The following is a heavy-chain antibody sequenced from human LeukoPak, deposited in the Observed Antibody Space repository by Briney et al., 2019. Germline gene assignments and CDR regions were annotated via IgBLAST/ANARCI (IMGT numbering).Heavy chain of an antibody. CDR3: ARDFSWTGDYYYYGMDV. CDR1: GVTFSSYA. V-gene: IGHV1-69*04. J-gene: IGHJ6*02. CDR2: IIPILGIA. D-gene: IGHD3/OR15-3a*01. Sequence: GASVKVSCKASGVTFSSYAISWVRQAPGQGLEWMGRIIPILGIANYAQKFQGRVTITADKSTSTAYMELSSLRSEDTALYYCARDFSWTGDYYYYGMDVWGQGTTVTVSS.